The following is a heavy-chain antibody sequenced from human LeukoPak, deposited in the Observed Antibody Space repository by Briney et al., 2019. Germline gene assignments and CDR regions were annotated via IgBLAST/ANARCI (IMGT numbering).Heavy chain of an antibody. Sequence: SGRSLRLSCAASGFTFSSYAMHWVRQAPGKGLEWVAVISYDGSNKYYAESVKGRFTISRDNSKNTLYLQMNSLRAEDTAVYYCARDQGSSGSYPDYWGQGTLVTVSS. CDR1: GFTFSSYA. CDR2: ISYDGSNK. CDR3: ARDQGSSGSYPDY. J-gene: IGHJ4*02. D-gene: IGHD3-22*01. V-gene: IGHV3-30*04.